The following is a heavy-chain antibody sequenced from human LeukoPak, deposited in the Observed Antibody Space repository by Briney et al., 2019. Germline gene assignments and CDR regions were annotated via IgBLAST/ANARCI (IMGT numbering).Heavy chain of an antibody. CDR3: ARAYSRSRFDY. Sequence: GESLKISCQGSGYNFTNYWISWVRQLPGEGLEWMGTIDPSDSYNNYSPSFQGHVTISADKSISTAYLQWSSLKASDTAMYYCARAYSRSRFDYWGQGTLVTVSS. D-gene: IGHD6-6*01. J-gene: IGHJ4*02. CDR2: IDPSDSYN. CDR1: GYNFTNYW. V-gene: IGHV5-10-1*01.